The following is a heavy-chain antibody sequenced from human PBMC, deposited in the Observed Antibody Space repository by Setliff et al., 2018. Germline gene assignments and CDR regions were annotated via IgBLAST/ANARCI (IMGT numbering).Heavy chain of an antibody. Sequence: VSCKASGYTFNSYGINWLRQAPGQGLEWLGRISPYNGNTKYAQTVQDRITMATDTSTRTSYMELSSLRSGDTAVYFCARSSDSGYYHHRDAFDIWGQGTRVTVSS. CDR3: ARSSDSGYYHHRDAFDI. J-gene: IGHJ3*02. CDR1: GYTFNSYG. V-gene: IGHV1-18*01. CDR2: ISPYNGNT. D-gene: IGHD3-22*01.